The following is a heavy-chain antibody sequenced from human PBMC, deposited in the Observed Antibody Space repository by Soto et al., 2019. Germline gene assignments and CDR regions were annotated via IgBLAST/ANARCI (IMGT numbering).Heavy chain of an antibody. Sequence: GASVKVSCKASGGTFSSYAISWVRQAPGQGLEWMGGIIPIFGTANYAQKFQGRVTITADESTSTAYMELSSLRSEDTAVYYCARFRGTYGSGSYLDYYYYYGMDVWGQGTTVTVSS. CDR1: GGTFSSYA. J-gene: IGHJ6*02. D-gene: IGHD3-10*01. CDR3: ARFRGTYGSGSYLDYYYYYGMDV. CDR2: IIPIFGTA. V-gene: IGHV1-69*13.